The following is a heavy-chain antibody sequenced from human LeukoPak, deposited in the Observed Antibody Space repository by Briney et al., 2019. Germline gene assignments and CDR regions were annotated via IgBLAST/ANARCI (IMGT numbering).Heavy chain of an antibody. V-gene: IGHV3-48*03. D-gene: IGHD7-27*01. J-gene: IGHJ4*02. CDR3: AREPGEDDF. CDR2: INSPGTTT. Sequence: PGGSLRLSCAASGFTFSHYEMNWVRQAPGKGLEWVSYINSPGTTTYYADSVKGRFTISRDNAENSLYLQMNSLKAEDTAVYYCAREPGEDDFWGQGTLVTVSS. CDR1: GFTFSHYE.